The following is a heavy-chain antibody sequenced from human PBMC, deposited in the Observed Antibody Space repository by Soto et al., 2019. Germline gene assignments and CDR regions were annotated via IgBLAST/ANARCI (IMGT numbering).Heavy chain of an antibody. D-gene: IGHD2-15*01. V-gene: IGHV3-23*01. CDR2: ISATGGST. CDR1: GFSFSTYA. Sequence: EVQLLESGGGLVQPGGSLRLSCAASGFSFSTYAMAWVRQAPGKGLDWVSLISATGGSTYYADSVKGWFAISRDNSKNILHLQLNSLRAEDTALYYCTRDSNTADVGPRPIGYFDLWGRGTLVTVSA. CDR3: TRDSNTADVGPRPIGYFDL. J-gene: IGHJ2*01.